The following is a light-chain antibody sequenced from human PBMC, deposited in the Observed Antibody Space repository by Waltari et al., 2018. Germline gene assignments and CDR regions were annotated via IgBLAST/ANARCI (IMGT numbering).Light chain of an antibody. Sequence: ELVLPQSPGTLSLSPGERATLSCRASQSAGSNYLVWYQQKPGQAPRLLIYGASNSATGIPDRFTGSGSGTDFTLTISRLEPEDFAVYYCQQYGTSSSFGQGTRLEIK. V-gene: IGKV3-20*01. CDR2: GAS. CDR1: QSAGSNY. CDR3: QQYGTSSS. J-gene: IGKJ5*01.